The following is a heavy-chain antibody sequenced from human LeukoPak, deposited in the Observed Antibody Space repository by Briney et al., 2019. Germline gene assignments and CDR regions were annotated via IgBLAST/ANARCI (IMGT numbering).Heavy chain of an antibody. D-gene: IGHD3-16*01. CDR2: ISPSGDIT. V-gene: IGHV3-23*01. CDR3: ARGEIVDYVWGSKRGYYYYYMDV. CDR1: GFTFSNHG. Sequence: PGGSLRLSCAASGFTFSNHGMNWVRQAPGKGLEWVSGISPSGDITYYADSVKGRFTISRDNSKNTLYLEVISLRAEDTALYYCARGEIVDYVWGSKRGYYYYYMDVWGKGTTVTVSS. J-gene: IGHJ6*03.